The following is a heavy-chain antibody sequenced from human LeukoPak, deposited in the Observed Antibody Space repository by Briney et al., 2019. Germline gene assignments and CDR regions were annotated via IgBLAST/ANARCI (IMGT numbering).Heavy chain of an antibody. J-gene: IGHJ4*02. CDR1: GGSISSGSYY. CDR3: ARHDRPGEVMDERVTVTTWAY. CDR2: IYFSGST. V-gene: IGHV4-39*01. D-gene: IGHD4-17*01. Sequence: SETLSLTRPVSGGSISSGSYYWGWIRHPPGKWLEWIGSIYFSGSTYNNPSLKSRVTISVDTSKNQFSLKLSSVTAADTAVYYCARHDRPGEVMDERVTVTTWAYWGQGTLVTVFS.